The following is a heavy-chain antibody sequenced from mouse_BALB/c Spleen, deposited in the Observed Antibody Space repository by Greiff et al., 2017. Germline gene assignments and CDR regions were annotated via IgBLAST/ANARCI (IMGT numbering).Heavy chain of an antibody. J-gene: IGHJ4*01. V-gene: IGHV1-54*01. CDR2: INPGSGGT. Sequence: QVQLQQSGAELVRPGTSVKVSCKASGYAFTNYLIEWVKQRPGQGLEWIGVINPGSGGTNYNEKFKGKATLTADKSSSTAYMQLSSLTSDDSAVYFCARSPYYRAMDYWGQGTSVTVSS. CDR3: ARSPYYRAMDY. CDR1: GYAFTNYL. D-gene: IGHD2-14*01.